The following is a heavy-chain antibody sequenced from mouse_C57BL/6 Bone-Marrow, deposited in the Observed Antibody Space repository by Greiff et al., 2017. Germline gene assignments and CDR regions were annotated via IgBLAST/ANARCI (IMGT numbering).Heavy chain of an antibody. Sequence: VQLQQSGPELVKPGASVQISCKASGYSFTDYNLNWVNQSNGKSLEWIGVINPNYGTTRYNQKFKGKAPLTVDTSSSTAYMQLNSLTSEDSAVYYCARGYDYDYAMDYWGQGTSVTGSS. V-gene: IGHV1-39*01. CDR3: ARGYDYDYAMDY. CDR1: GYSFTDYN. D-gene: IGHD2-4*01. CDR2: INPNYGTT. J-gene: IGHJ4*01.